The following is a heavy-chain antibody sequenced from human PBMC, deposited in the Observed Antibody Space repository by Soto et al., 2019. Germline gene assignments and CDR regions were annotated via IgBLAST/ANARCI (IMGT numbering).Heavy chain of an antibody. CDR2: SYYSGST. CDR3: ARRRREDFLPNSTLPLSGPFDI. J-gene: IGHJ3*02. V-gene: IGHV4-39*01. CDR1: GGSISSSSYY. D-gene: IGHD3-3*01. Sequence: QLQLQESGPGLVKPSETLSLTCTVSGGSISSSSYYWGWIRQPPGKGLEWIGSSYYSGSTYYNPSLKSRVTISVDTSKNQFSLKLSSVTAADTAVYYCARRRREDFLPNSTLPLSGPFDIWGQGTMVTVSS.